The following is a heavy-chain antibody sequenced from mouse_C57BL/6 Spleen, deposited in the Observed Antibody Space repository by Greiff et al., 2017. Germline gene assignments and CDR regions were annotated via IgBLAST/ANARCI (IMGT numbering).Heavy chain of an antibody. CDR2: FHTYNDDT. V-gene: IGHV1-47*01. Sequence: VKLQESGAELVKPGDSVKMSCTASGYTITTYPLEWLKQKHGKSLQWIGNFHTYNDDTKYNEKFKGKATLTVEKSSSTIYLELIRLTSTDSAVYYYARRATRAASFDYWGQGTTLTVSS. D-gene: IGHD3-1*01. CDR3: ARRATRAASFDY. CDR1: GYTITTYP. J-gene: IGHJ2*01.